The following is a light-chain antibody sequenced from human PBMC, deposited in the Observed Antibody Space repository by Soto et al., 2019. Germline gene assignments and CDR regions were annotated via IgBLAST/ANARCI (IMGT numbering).Light chain of an antibody. CDR1: QSVSSNF. Sequence: EIVLTQSPGTLSLSPGERATLSCRASQSVSSNFLAWYQQKPGQAPRLLIYGASSRATSIPDRFIGSGSGTDFTLTIGRLEPEDVAVYYCQHFGSSLWTFGQGTKVEIK. CDR2: GAS. V-gene: IGKV3-20*01. CDR3: QHFGSSLWT. J-gene: IGKJ1*01.